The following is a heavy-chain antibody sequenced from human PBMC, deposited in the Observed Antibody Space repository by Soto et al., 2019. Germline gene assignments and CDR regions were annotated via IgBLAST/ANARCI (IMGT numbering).Heavy chain of an antibody. CDR2: IWYDGSNK. CDR3: ARDAFLGSSHFDY. V-gene: IGHV3-33*01. D-gene: IGHD6-6*01. CDR1: GFTFSSYG. Sequence: QVQLVESGGGVVQPGRSLRLSCAASGFTFSSYGMHWVRQAPGKGLEWVAVIWYDGSNKYYADSVKGRFTISRDNSKNTLYLQMNSLRAEDTAVYYCARDAFLGSSHFDYWGQGTLVTVSS. J-gene: IGHJ4*02.